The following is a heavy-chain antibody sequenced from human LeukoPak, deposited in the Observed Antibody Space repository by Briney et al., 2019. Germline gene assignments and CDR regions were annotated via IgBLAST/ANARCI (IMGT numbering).Heavy chain of an antibody. V-gene: IGHV3-30*04. D-gene: IGHD1-26*01. CDR3: AKDRSIGTYYTFDH. CDR2: ISYDGSSK. CDR1: GFTFSTYA. Sequence: PGGSLRLSCAASGFTFSTYAMHWVRQAPGKGLEWVAVISYDGSSKYYADSVKGRFTISRDNSKNSLYLQMSSLTAADTAVYYCAKDRSIGTYYTFDHWGQGTLVTVSS. J-gene: IGHJ4*02.